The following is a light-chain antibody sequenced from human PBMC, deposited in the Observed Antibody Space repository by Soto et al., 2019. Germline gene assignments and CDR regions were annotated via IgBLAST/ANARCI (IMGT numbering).Light chain of an antibody. Sequence: QSALTQPASVSGSPGQSITISCTGTSSDVGGYYFVSWYQHHPGKAPKLIIYDVSSRPSGVSNRFSGSKSGNTASLTISVLQAEDEADYYCSSYTSSSTLGVFGGGTKLTVL. CDR3: SSYTSSSTLGV. V-gene: IGLV2-14*03. CDR2: DVS. CDR1: SSDVGGYYF. J-gene: IGLJ3*02.